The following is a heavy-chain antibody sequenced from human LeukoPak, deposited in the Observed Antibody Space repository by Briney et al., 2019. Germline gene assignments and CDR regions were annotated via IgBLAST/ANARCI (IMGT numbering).Heavy chain of an antibody. V-gene: IGHV3-30*18. CDR2: ISDDGRSK. D-gene: IGHD4-17*01. CDR1: GFSFISYG. J-gene: IGHJ4*02. Sequence: PGGSLRLSCAASGFSFISYGMHWVRQAPGKGLEWVGVISDDGRSKDYADYVKDRFTISRDNCKDTVYLQMNSLRDEDTAVYCCAKRPSDYGDYVSYFDYWGQGTLVTVSS. CDR3: AKRPSDYGDYVSYFDY.